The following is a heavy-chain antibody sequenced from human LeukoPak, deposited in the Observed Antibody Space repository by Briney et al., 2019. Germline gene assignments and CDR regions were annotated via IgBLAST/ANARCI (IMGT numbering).Heavy chain of an antibody. CDR2: SHYSGST. V-gene: IGHV4-59*12. Sequence: SETLSLTCSVSGGSISTYYWTWIRQTPGKGLEWIGYSHYSGSTNYNPSLQSRVTISVDTSKNQFSLKLSSVTAADTAVYYCASCSEQQLAIDYWGQGTLVTVSS. CDR3: ASCSEQQLAIDY. J-gene: IGHJ4*02. CDR1: GGSISTYY. D-gene: IGHD6-13*01.